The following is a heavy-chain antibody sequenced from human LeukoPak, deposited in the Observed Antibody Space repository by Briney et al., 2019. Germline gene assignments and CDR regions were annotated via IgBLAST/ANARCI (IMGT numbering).Heavy chain of an antibody. Sequence: ASVKVSCRASGGTFSSYAISWVRQAPGQGLEWMGWINPNSGGTNYAQKFQGRVTMTRDTSITTAYMELSRLRSDDTAVFYCAKEGDSIAAAPFDYWGQGTLVTVSS. D-gene: IGHD6-13*01. CDR1: GGTFSSYA. V-gene: IGHV1-2*02. CDR2: INPNSGGT. J-gene: IGHJ4*02. CDR3: AKEGDSIAAAPFDY.